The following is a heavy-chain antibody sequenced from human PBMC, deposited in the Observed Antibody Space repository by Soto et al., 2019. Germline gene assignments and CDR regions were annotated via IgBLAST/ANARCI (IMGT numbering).Heavy chain of an antibody. V-gene: IGHV3-74*03. CDR2: INPDASSI. CDR1: GFTFSSYW. D-gene: IGHD3-10*01. CDR3: ARGRIYYGSGSYYHRGEFDY. J-gene: IGHJ4*02. Sequence: GGSLRLSCAASGFTFSSYWMHWVRQVPGKGLVWVSRINPDASSIMYADSVKGRFTISRDNAKNSLYLQMNSLRAEDTAVYYCARGRIYYGSGSYYHRGEFDYWGQGTLVTVSS.